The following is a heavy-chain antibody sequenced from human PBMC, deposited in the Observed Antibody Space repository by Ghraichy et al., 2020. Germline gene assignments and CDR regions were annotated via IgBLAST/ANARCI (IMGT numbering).Heavy chain of an antibody. CDR2: IYYSGST. CDR3: ARGIRDITMVQGVSIGYGMDV. CDR1: GGSISSYY. J-gene: IGHJ6*02. Sequence: SETLSLTCTVSGGSISSYYWSWIRQPPGKGLEWIGYIYYSGSTNYNPSLKSRVTISVDTSKNQFSLKLSSVTAADTAVYYCARGIRDITMVQGVSIGYGMDVWGQGTTVTVSS. D-gene: IGHD3-10*01. V-gene: IGHV4-59*01.